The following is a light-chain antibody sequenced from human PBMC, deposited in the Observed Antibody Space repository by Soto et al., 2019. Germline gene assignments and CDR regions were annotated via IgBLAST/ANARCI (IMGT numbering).Light chain of an antibody. CDR1: QGISSA. J-gene: IGKJ4*01. CDR3: QQFNGYPLLT. Sequence: AIQLTQSPSSLSASVGDRVTITCRASQGISSALAWYQQKPGKTPKLLIYDASTLESGVPSRFSGSGSGTDFTLTISSLQPEDFATDYCQQFNGYPLLTFGGGTKVEIK. CDR2: DAS. V-gene: IGKV1-13*02.